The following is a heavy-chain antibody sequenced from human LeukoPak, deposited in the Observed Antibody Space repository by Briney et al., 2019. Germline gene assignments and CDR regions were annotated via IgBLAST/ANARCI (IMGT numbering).Heavy chain of an antibody. CDR3: TKDPNGDYVGAFAP. CDR2: INWNSGSV. V-gene: IGHV3-9*01. D-gene: IGHD3-16*01. J-gene: IGHJ5*02. Sequence: GGSLRLSRAASEFTFDNYAMHWVRQAPGKGLEWVSGINWNSGSVGYADSVKGRFTISRDNAKNSLYLQMNNLRAEDTAVYYCTKDPNGDYVGAFAPWGQGTLVTVSS. CDR1: EFTFDNYA.